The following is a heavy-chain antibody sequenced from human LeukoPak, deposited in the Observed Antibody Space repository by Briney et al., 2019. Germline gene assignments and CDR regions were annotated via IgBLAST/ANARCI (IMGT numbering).Heavy chain of an antibody. CDR1: GGSISSGGYY. CDR2: IYYSGST. V-gene: IGHV4-31*03. Sequence: SETLSLTCTVSGGSISSGGYYWSWLRQHPGKGLEWIGYIYYSGSTYYNPSLKSRVTISVDTSKNQFSLKLSSVTAADTAVYYCARAGGRTVSYYFDYWGQGTLVTVSS. CDR3: ARAGGRTVSYYFDY. J-gene: IGHJ4*02. D-gene: IGHD4-17*01.